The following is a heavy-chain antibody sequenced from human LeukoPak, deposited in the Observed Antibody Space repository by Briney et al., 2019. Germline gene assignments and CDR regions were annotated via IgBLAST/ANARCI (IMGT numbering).Heavy chain of an antibody. D-gene: IGHD2-21*01. CDR2: ISGSGGST. Sequence: GGSLRLSCAASGFTFSSYAMRWVRQAPGKGLEWVSAISGSGGSTYYADSVKGRFTISRDNSKNTLYLQMNSLRAEDTAVYYCAKNTESQVIFRDWGQGTLVTVSS. J-gene: IGHJ4*01. V-gene: IGHV3-23*01. CDR1: GFTFSSYA. CDR3: AKNTESQVIFRD.